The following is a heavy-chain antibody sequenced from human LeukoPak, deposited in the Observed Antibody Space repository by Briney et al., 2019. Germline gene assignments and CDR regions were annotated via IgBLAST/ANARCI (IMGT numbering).Heavy chain of an antibody. D-gene: IGHD2-8*02. CDR1: GFTFSSYA. CDR3: ASPAVWWALDTFFDY. J-gene: IGHJ4*02. Sequence: PGGSLRLSCAASGFTFSSYAMRWVRQAPGKGLEWVAVISYDGSNKYYADSVKGRFTISRDNSKNTLYLQMNSLRAEDTAVYYCASPAVWWALDTFFDYWGQGTLVTVSS. CDR2: ISYDGSNK. V-gene: IGHV3-30*01.